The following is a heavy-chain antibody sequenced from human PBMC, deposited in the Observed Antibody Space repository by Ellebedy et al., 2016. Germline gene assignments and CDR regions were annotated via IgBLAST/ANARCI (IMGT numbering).Heavy chain of an antibody. CDR2: IKQDGSER. J-gene: IGHJ4*02. D-gene: IGHD3-3*02. CDR1: GFTFSSYW. Sequence: GESLKISXAASGFTFSSYWMSWVRQAPGKGLEWVANIKQDGSERNYVDSVKGRFTISRDNAKNSLYLQMNSLRVDDTAVYYCARDAFTLSDYWGQGTLVTVSS. V-gene: IGHV3-7*01. CDR3: ARDAFTLSDY.